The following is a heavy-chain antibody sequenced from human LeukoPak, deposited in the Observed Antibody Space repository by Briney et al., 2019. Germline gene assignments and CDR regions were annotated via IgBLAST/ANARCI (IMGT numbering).Heavy chain of an antibody. J-gene: IGHJ4*02. CDR2: IRYDGSNK. CDR3: AKTRDYYDSSGYLSFDY. Sequence: GGSLRLSCAASGFTFSSYGMHWVRQAPGKGLEWVAFIRYDGSNKYYADSVKGRFTISRDNSKNTLYLQMNSLRAEDTAVYYCAKTRDYYDSSGYLSFDYWGQGTLVTVSS. V-gene: IGHV3-30*02. D-gene: IGHD3-22*01. CDR1: GFTFSSYG.